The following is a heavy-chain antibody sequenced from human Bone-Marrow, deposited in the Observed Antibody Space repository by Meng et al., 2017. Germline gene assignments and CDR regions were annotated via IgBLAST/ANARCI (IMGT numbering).Heavy chain of an antibody. Sequence: GGSLRLSCAASGFTFSSYAMHWVRQAPGKGLEWVAVISYDGSNKYYADSVKGRFTISRDNSKNTLYLQMNSLRAEDTAVYYCAREGYGDSYYYYGMDVWGQGTTVTVSS. CDR2: ISYDGSNK. CDR3: AREGYGDSYYYYGMDV. D-gene: IGHD4-17*01. V-gene: IGHV3-30*04. J-gene: IGHJ6*02. CDR1: GFTFSSYA.